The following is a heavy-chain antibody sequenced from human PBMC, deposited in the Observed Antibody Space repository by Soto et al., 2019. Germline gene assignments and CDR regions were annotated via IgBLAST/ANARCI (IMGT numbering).Heavy chain of an antibody. Sequence: QVQLVQSGAEVKKPGSSVKVSCKASGGTFTTYPINWVRQAPGQGLEWMGGIIPMFGTTNYAQKFQGRVTITADESTSSAYMELSSLSSEDTAMYYCARQFTVSASQYWGQGTLVTVSS. CDR3: ARQFTVSASQY. CDR1: GGTFTTYP. V-gene: IGHV1-69*01. CDR2: IIPMFGTT. J-gene: IGHJ4*02. D-gene: IGHD4-4*01.